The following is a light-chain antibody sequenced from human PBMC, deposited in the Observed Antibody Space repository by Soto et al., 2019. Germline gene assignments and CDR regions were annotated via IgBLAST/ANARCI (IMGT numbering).Light chain of an antibody. J-gene: IGKJ5*01. CDR1: QGISSA. Sequence: AIQLTQSPSSLSASVGDRVNITCRASQGISSALAWYQQKPGKAPKLLIYDASSLESGVPSRFSGSGSGTDFTLTISSLQPEDFATYYCQQFNSYSITFGQGTRLEIK. CDR3: QQFNSYSIT. CDR2: DAS. V-gene: IGKV1-13*02.